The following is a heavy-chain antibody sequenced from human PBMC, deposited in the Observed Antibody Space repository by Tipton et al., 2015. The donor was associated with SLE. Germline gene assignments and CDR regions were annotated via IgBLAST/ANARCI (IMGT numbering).Heavy chain of an antibody. D-gene: IGHD2-8*01. J-gene: IGHJ3*02. CDR3: ARTKRGFDI. V-gene: IGHV4-59*01. CDR1: GGSISSFY. Sequence: LRLSCTVSGGSISSFYWSWIRQPPGKGLEWIGYIYYSGTTSYNPSLKSRVTISVDTSKNQFSLKLSSVTAADTAVYYCARTKRGFDIWGQGTMVTVPS. CDR2: IYYSGTT.